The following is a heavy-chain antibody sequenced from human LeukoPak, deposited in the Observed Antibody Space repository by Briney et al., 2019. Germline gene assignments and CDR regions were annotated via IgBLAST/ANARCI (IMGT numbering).Heavy chain of an antibody. D-gene: IGHD6-19*01. CDR1: GFTFDNYA. CDR2: ISWNSGYI. Sequence: GGSLRLSCAASGFTFDNYAMHWVRQAPGKGLEWLSIISWNSGYIGYADSVKGRFTISRDNAKKSLDLQMNSLRAEDTAFYYCAKVRGTYSSGYFFDYWGQGTLVTVAS. J-gene: IGHJ4*02. CDR3: AKVRGTYSSGYFFDY. V-gene: IGHV3-9*01.